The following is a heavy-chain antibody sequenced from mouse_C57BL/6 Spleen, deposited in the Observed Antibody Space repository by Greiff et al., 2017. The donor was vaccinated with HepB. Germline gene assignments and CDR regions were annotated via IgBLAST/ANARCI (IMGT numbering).Heavy chain of an antibody. CDR3: ARWTDYFDY. J-gene: IGHJ2*01. V-gene: IGHV1-82*01. CDR1: GYAFSSSW. Sequence: VKLMESGPELVKPGASVKISCKASGYAFSSSWMNWVKQRPGKGLEWIGRIYPGDGDTNYNGKFKGKATLTADKSSSTAYMQLSSLTSEDSAVYFCARWTDYFDYWGQGTTLTVSS. CDR2: IYPGDGDT.